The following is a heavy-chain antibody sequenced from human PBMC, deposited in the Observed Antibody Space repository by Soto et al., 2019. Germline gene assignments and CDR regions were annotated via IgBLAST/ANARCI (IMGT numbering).Heavy chain of an antibody. CDR2: INHSGST. V-gene: IGHV4-34*01. CDR1: GGSFSGYY. J-gene: IGHJ6*02. D-gene: IGHD3-3*01. Sequence: KASETLSLTCAVYGGSFSGYYWSWIRQPPGKGLEWIGEINHSGSTNYNPSLKSRVTISVDTSKNQFSLKLSSVTAADTAVYYCARSGRVHDFWSGSYYGMDVWGQGTTVTVSS. CDR3: ARSGRVHDFWSGSYYGMDV.